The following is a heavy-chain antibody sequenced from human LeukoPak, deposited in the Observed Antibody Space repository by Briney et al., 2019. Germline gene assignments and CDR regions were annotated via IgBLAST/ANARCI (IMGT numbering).Heavy chain of an antibody. Sequence: SETLSLTCTVSGGSISSSTYYWSWIRQHPGKGLEWIGYIYYSGSTYYNPSPKSRVTISVDTSKNQFSLKLSSVTAADTAVYYCARGPPEWLLSYGMDVWGQGTTVTVSS. CDR2: IYYSGST. CDR1: GGSISSSTYY. CDR3: ARGPPEWLLSYGMDV. V-gene: IGHV4-31*03. J-gene: IGHJ6*02. D-gene: IGHD3-3*01.